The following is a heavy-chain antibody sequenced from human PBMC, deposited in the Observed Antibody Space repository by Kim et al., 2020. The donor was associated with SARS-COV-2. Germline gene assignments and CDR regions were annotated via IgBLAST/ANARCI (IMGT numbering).Heavy chain of an antibody. CDR2: IKSKTDGGTT. CDR1: GFTFSNAW. D-gene: IGHD3-3*01. V-gene: IGHV3-15*01. J-gene: IGHJ3*02. Sequence: GGSLRLSCAASGFTFSNAWMSWVRQAPGKGLEWVGRIKSKTDGGTTDYAAPVKGRFTISRDDSKNTLYLQMNSLKTEDTAVYYCTTDLWITIFRDAGDAFDIWGQGTMVTVSS. CDR3: TTDLWITIFRDAGDAFDI.